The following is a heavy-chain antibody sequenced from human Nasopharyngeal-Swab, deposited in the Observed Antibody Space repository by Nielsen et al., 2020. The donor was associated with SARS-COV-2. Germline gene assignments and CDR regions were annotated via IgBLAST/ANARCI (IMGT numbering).Heavy chain of an antibody. CDR1: GGSISSSGNY. CDR3: ARRTTFDY. V-gene: IGHV4-39*07. Sequence: SETLSLTCIVSGGSISSSGNYWGWIRQPPGKGLEWLGSIDYSGTTYYNPSLKSRVSLSVDTSENQFSLKLSSVTAADTAVYYCARRTTFDYWGQGTLVTVSS. CDR2: IDYSGTT. J-gene: IGHJ4*02. D-gene: IGHD1-1*01.